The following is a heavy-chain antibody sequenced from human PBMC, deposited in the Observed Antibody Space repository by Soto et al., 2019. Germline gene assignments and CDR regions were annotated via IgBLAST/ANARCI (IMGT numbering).Heavy chain of an antibody. Sequence: QLQLQESGPGLVKPSETLSLTCTVSGGSISRSSYYWGWIRQPPGKGLEWIGSIYYSGSTYYNPSLKSRVTISVDTSKNQLALKLSSVTAADTAVYYCASPPAGPGTWGFWGQGTLVTVSS. CDR2: IYYSGST. CDR3: ASPPAGPGTWGF. D-gene: IGHD6-13*01. V-gene: IGHV4-39*01. CDR1: GGSISRSSYY. J-gene: IGHJ1*01.